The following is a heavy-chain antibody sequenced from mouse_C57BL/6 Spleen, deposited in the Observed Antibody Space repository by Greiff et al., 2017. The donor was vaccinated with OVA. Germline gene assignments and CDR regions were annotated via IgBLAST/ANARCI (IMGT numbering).Heavy chain of an antibody. J-gene: IGHJ4*01. CDR1: GYAFSSSW. Sequence: QVQLKESGPELVKPGASVKISCKASGYAFSSSWMTWVTQRPGKGLEWIGRIYPGDGDTNYNGKFKGKATLTADKSSSTAYMQLSSLTSEDAAVYFCARKSYYYGSSYYAMDYWGQGTSVTVSS. CDR2: IYPGDGDT. D-gene: IGHD1-1*01. V-gene: IGHV1-82*01. CDR3: ARKSYYYGSSYYAMDY.